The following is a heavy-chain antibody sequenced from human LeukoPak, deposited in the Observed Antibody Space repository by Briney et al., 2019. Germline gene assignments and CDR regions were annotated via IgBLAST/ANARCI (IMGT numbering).Heavy chain of an antibody. Sequence: ASVKVSCKASGGTSTNDAINWVRQAPGQGLEWMGRAVPGHKTYAPRLKGRLTITADTSTSTAYMELSSLTSEDTAVYYCARDPNFGRPTRDWHFDLRGRGTLVTVSS. J-gene: IGHJ2*01. CDR3: ARDPNFGRPTRDWHFDL. V-gene: IGHV1-69*04. CDR1: GGTSTNDA. CDR2: AVPGHK. D-gene: IGHD1-7*01.